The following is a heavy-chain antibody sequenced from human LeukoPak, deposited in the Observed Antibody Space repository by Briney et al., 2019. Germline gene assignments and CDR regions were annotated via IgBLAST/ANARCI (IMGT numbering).Heavy chain of an antibody. CDR1: GGSISSYY. D-gene: IGHD3-22*01. CDR2: IYYSGST. CDR3: ARVRKWVDYYDSSGAFDY. Sequence: SETLSLTCTVSGGSISSYYWSWIRQPPGKGLEWIGYIYYSGSTNYNPSLKSRVTISVDTSKNQFSLKLSSVTAADTAVYYCARVRKWVDYYDSSGAFDYWGQGTLVTVSS. J-gene: IGHJ4*02. V-gene: IGHV4-59*01.